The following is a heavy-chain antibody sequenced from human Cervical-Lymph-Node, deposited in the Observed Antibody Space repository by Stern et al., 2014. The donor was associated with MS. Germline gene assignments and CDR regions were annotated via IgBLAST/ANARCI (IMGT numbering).Heavy chain of an antibody. V-gene: IGHV5-51*01. CDR2: IYPGDCDT. D-gene: IGHD6-19*01. CDR1: GYSFTSYW. J-gene: IGHJ4*02. CDR3: ARQDSRYRSGWPYFFDY. Sequence: VQLVQSGAEVKKPGESLKISCKGSGYSFTSYWIGWVRQMPGKGLEWMGIIYPGDCDTRSSRSFQGQVPISADKSISTAYLQWSSLKASDPAMYYCARQDSRYRSGWPYFFDYWGQGTLVTVSS.